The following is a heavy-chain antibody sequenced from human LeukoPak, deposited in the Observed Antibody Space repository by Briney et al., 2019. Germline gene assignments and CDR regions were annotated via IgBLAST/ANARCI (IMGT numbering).Heavy chain of an antibody. CDR2: ITYDGITT. J-gene: IGHJ4*02. D-gene: IGHD3-10*01. Sequence: GGSLRLSCAASGFTLSSCGMHWVRQAPGKGLEWVAVITYDGITTYFDDSVKGRFTISRDTSKSMLYLQMNSLRAEDTAVYYCAKEATWGEWYFDYWGQGTLVTVSS. CDR1: GFTLSSCG. CDR3: AKEATWGEWYFDY. V-gene: IGHV3-30*18.